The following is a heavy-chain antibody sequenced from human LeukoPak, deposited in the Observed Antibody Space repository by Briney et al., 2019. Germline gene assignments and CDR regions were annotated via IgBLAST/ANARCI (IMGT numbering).Heavy chain of an antibody. CDR3: TRVGYIDEGIDY. J-gene: IGHJ4*02. CDR2: IKQDGSKK. D-gene: IGHD5-24*01. CDR1: GFSISSYA. Sequence: GGSLRLSCAASGFSISSYAMNWVRQAPGKGLEWVANIKQDGSKKSYVDSVKGRFTISRDNAKNSLYLQMNSLRAEDTAIYYCTRVGYIDEGIDYWGQGTLVTVSS. V-gene: IGHV3-7*04.